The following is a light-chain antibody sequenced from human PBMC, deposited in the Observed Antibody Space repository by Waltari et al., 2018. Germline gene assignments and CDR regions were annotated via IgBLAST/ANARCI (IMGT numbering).Light chain of an antibody. Sequence: EIVLTQSPGTLSLSPGERATLSCRTSQSVSRTLAWYQQKPGQAPKLLIYGASIRATGIPDRFTGSGSGTDFSLTIISLEPEDFEVYFCQHYVRLPATFGQGTKVEIK. V-gene: IGKV3-20*01. CDR2: GAS. CDR3: QHYVRLPAT. J-gene: IGKJ1*01. CDR1: QSVSRT.